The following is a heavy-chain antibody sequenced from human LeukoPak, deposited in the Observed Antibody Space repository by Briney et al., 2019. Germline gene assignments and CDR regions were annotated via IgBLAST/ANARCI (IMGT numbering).Heavy chain of an antibody. D-gene: IGHD2-2*01. CDR2: INPTDGST. CDR3: SRELIGYCSSTSCPPFDY. CDR1: GYTFTSYY. Sequence: ASVKVSCKASGYTFTSYYMHWVRQAPGQGLEWMGIINPTDGSTSYAQKFQGRVTMTRDTSTSTVYMDLSSLRSEDTAVYYCSRELIGYCSSTSCPPFDYWGQGTLVTVSS. J-gene: IGHJ4*02. V-gene: IGHV1-46*01.